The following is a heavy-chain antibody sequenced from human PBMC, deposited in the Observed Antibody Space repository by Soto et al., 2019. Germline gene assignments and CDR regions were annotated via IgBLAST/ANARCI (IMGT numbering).Heavy chain of an antibody. D-gene: IGHD3-22*01. CDR2: ISSSSSTI. J-gene: IGHJ6*02. Sequence: EVQLVESGGGLVQPGGSLRLSCAASGFTFSSYSMNWVRQAPGKGLEWVSYISSSSSTIYYADSVKGRFIISRDNAKNSLYLQMNSMRDEDTAVYYCAREDDYYDSSGRRPSYGMDVWGQGTTVTVSS. CDR3: AREDDYYDSSGRRPSYGMDV. CDR1: GFTFSSYS. V-gene: IGHV3-48*02.